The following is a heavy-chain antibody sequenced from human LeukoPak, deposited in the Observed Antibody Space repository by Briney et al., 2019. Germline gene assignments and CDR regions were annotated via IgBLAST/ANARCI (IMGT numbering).Heavy chain of an antibody. D-gene: IGHD3-22*01. V-gene: IGHV3-21*01. CDR3: ARDYYDSSGYPTY. CDR2: ISSSSSYI. CDR1: GFTFSSYS. J-gene: IGHJ3*01. Sequence: PGGSLRPSCAASGFTFSSYSMNRVRQAPGKGLEWVSSISSSSSYIYYADSVKGRFTISRDNAKNSLYLQMNSLRAEDTAVYYCARDYYDSSGYPTYWGQGTMVTVSS.